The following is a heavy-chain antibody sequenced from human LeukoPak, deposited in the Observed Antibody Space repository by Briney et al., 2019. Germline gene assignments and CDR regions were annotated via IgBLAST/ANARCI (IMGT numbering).Heavy chain of an antibody. CDR1: GFTFSSYG. Sequence: PGGSLRLSCAASGFTFSSYGMHWVRQAPGKGLEWVAVIWYDGSNKYYADSVKGRFTISRDNSKNTLYLQMNSLRSEDTAVYYCARDPDTMVRGVIAGFDYWGQGTLVTVSS. CDR2: IWYDGSNK. V-gene: IGHV3-33*01. CDR3: ARDPDTMVRGVIAGFDY. D-gene: IGHD3-10*01. J-gene: IGHJ4*02.